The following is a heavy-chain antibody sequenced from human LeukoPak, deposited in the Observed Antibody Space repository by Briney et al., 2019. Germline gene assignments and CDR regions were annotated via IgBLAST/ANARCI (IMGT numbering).Heavy chain of an antibody. CDR1: GGSISSYY. Sequence: PSETLSLTCTVSGGSISSYYWSWIRQPPGKGLEWIGYIYYSGSTNYNPSLKSRVTISVDTSKSQFSLKLSSVTAADTAVYYCARDKRSYTCSSTSCYEYYYYYYGMDVWGKGTTVTVSS. J-gene: IGHJ6*04. D-gene: IGHD2-2*01. V-gene: IGHV4-59*01. CDR2: IYYSGST. CDR3: ARDKRSYTCSSTSCYEYYYYYYGMDV.